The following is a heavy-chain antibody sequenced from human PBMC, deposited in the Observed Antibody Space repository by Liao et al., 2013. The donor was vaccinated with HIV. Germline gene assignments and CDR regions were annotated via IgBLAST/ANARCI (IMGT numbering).Heavy chain of an antibody. CDR2: IYYSGST. V-gene: IGHV4-30-4*08. CDR3: AREGGYCTGGSCRLYYFDF. D-gene: IGHD2-15*01. CDR1: GGSISSGDYY. J-gene: IGHJ4*02. Sequence: QVQLQESGPGLVKPSQTLSLTCTVSGGSISSGDYYWSWIRQPPGKGLEWIGYIYYSGSTYYNPSLKSRVTISVDTSKNQFSLKLSSVTAADTAVYYCAREGGYCTGGSCRLYYFDFWGQGTLVTGLL.